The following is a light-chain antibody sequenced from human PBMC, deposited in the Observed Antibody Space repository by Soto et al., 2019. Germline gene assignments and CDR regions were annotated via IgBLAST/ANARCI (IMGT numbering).Light chain of an antibody. V-gene: IGKV1-5*03. CDR1: QSISSW. J-gene: IGKJ1*01. Sequence: DIQMTQSPSTLSASVGDRVTITCRASQSISSWLAWYQQKPGKAPNLLIYKASTLQSGVPPRFSGGGSGTEFTLTVSSLQPDDFAIYYCQQYNDYPWTGGQGNKVEIK. CDR3: QQYNDYPWT. CDR2: KAS.